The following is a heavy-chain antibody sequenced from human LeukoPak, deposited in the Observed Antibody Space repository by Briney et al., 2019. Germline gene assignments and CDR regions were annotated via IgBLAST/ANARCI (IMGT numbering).Heavy chain of an antibody. CDR3: AKRITMVRDHNWFDP. Sequence: SETLSLTCAVYGGSFSGYYWSWIRQPPGKGLEWIGEINHSGSTNYNPSLKGRVTISVDTSKNQFSLKLSSVTAADTAVYYCAKRITMVRDHNWFDPWGQGTLVTVSS. J-gene: IGHJ5*02. D-gene: IGHD3-10*01. CDR1: GGSFSGYY. CDR2: INHSGST. V-gene: IGHV4-34*01.